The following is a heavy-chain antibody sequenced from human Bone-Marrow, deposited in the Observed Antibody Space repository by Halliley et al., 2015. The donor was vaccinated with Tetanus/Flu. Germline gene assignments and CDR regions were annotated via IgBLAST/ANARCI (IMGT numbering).Heavy chain of an antibody. CDR3: ARVDISMRGSGMDG. V-gene: IGHV4-59*01. D-gene: IGHD3-22*01. J-gene: IGHJ6*02. CDR1: GGSIISYY. CDR2: IFYSGST. Sequence: TLSLTCTVSGGSIISYYWSWVRQPPGKGLEWIGNIFYSGSTNYNPSLKSRVTISVDMSKNQFSLTLSSVTAADTAVYYCARVDISMRGSGMDGWGHGTTVTVSS.